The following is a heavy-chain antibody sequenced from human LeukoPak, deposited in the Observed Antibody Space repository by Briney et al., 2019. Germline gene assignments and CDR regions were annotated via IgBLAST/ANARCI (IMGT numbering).Heavy chain of an antibody. Sequence: ASVKVSCKASGYTFTGYYMYWVRQAPGQGLEWMGWINPHSGGTNYAQNFQGRVTMTRDTSISTAYMELSRLRSDDTAVYYCARVRNYYDSSGSLDYWGQGTLVTVSS. V-gene: IGHV1-2*02. CDR2: INPHSGGT. CDR3: ARVRNYYDSSGSLDY. J-gene: IGHJ4*02. D-gene: IGHD3-22*01. CDR1: GYTFTGYY.